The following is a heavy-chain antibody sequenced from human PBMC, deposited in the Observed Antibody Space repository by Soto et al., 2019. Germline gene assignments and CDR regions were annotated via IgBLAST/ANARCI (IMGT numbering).Heavy chain of an antibody. CDR1: GFTFSNAW. D-gene: IGHD6-6*01. CDR3: TTGSTSTKNY. CDR2: IKSKADGGTT. Sequence: GGSLRLSCAASGFTFSNAWLSWVRQAPGKGLEWVGRIKSKADGGTTDYTAPVEGRFTISRDDSKNTLYLQMNSLKIEDTAVYYCTTGSTSTKNYWGQGTLVTVS. J-gene: IGHJ4*02. V-gene: IGHV3-15*01.